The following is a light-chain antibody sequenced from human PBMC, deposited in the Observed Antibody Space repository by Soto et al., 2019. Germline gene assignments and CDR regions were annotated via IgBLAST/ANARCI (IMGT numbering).Light chain of an antibody. CDR3: QQRSNWAVT. V-gene: IGKV3-11*01. Sequence: EIVLTQSPATLSLSPGERATLSCRASQSVSSYLAWYQQKPGQAPRLLIYDASNRATGIPARFSGSVSVTDFTLTISSLEPEDFAVYYCQQRSNWAVTFGGGTKVEIK. CDR2: DAS. CDR1: QSVSSY. J-gene: IGKJ4*01.